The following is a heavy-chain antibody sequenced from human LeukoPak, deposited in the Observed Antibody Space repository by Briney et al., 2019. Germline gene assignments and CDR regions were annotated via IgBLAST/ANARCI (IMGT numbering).Heavy chain of an antibody. D-gene: IGHD2-15*01. CDR3: SEGYSEPFAH. V-gene: IGHV4-59*02. CDR1: GASVSTSH. Sequence: SETLSLTCVVSGASVSTSHWNWIRQLPGKGLEWIGCLSYTGKTDYNPSLTSRVTISLGTSKNQVSLKLRSVTAADTAVYYCSEGYSEPFAHWGQGTLVTVSS. J-gene: IGHJ4*02. CDR2: LSYTGKT.